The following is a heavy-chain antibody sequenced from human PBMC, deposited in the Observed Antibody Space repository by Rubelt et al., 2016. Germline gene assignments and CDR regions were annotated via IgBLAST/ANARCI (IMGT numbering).Heavy chain of an antibody. V-gene: IGHV1-2*02. Sequence: QVQLVQSGAEVKKPGASVKVSCKASGYTFTSYYMHWVRQAPGQGLEWMGWINPNSGGTNYAQKLQGRVTMTTDTSTSTAYMELRSLRSDDTAVYYCARDRGGYYFDYWGQGTLVTVSS. CDR2: INPNSGGT. D-gene: IGHD2-15*01. CDR1: GYTFTSYY. CDR3: ARDRGGYYFDY. J-gene: IGHJ4*02.